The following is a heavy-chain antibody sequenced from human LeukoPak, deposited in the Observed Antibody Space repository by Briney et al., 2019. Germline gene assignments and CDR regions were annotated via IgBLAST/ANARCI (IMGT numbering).Heavy chain of an antibody. J-gene: IGHJ6*02. CDR2: ISGSGGST. CDR3: AKPLGYCSGRSCSYYYYGMDV. CDR1: RFTFSSYV. V-gene: IGHV3-23*01. D-gene: IGHD2-15*01. Sequence: PGGSLRLSCAASRFTFSSYVMSWVRQAPEKGLEWVSAISGSGGSTYYADSVKGRFTISRDNSKNTLYLQMNSLRAEDTAVYYCAKPLGYCSGRSCSYYYYGMDVWGQGTTVTVSS.